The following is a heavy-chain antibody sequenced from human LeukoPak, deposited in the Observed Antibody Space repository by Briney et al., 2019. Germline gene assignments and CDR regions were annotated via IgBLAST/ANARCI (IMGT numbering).Heavy chain of an antibody. D-gene: IGHD3-10*01. V-gene: IGHV4-39*07. Sequence: SETLSLTCTVSGDSITNTIYYWGWIRQPPGKGLEWIGGIYYSGSTYYNPSLRSRVTISLDTSKNQFFLRLSSVTAADTAMYYCAREGRYYDSGSYGFDPWGQETLVTVSS. CDR3: AREGRYYDSGSYGFDP. CDR1: GDSITNTIYY. CDR2: IYYSGST. J-gene: IGHJ5*02.